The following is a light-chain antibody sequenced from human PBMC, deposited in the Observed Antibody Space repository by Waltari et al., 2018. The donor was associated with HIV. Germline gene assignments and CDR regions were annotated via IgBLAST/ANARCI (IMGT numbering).Light chain of an antibody. V-gene: IGLV2-14*01. CDR2: GVN. J-gene: IGLJ2*01. Sequence: QSALTQPASVSGSPGQSITISCTGDTNDIGIYDLVSWYQKYPGKAPQLIIYGVNTRPSGISNRFSGSKSGNTASLTISGLQADDEASYYCSSYTASSTLDVVFGGGTRLTVL. CDR3: SSYTASSTLDVV. CDR1: TNDIGIYDL.